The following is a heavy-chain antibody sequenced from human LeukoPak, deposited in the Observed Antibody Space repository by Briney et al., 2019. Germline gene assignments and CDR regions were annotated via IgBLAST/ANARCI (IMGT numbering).Heavy chain of an antibody. CDR2: IYASGST. CDR1: GGSISSYY. V-gene: IGHV4-4*07. J-gene: IGHJ6*02. CDR3: ARHYDFWSNYHYYYYGMDV. Sequence: PSETLSLTCTVSGGSISSYYWSWIRQPAGKGLEWIGRIYASGSTNYNPSLKSRVTMSVDTSKNQFSLNLSSVTAVDTAVYFCARHYDFWSNYHYYYYGMDVWGQGTTVTVSS. D-gene: IGHD3-3*01.